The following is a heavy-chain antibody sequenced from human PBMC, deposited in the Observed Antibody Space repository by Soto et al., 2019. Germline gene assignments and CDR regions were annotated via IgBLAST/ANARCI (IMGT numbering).Heavy chain of an antibody. J-gene: IGHJ6*02. V-gene: IGHV1-18*01. CDR1: GYTFNTHG. CDR2: ISPYTGNT. D-gene: IGHD3-16*01. Sequence: GASVKVSCKASGYTFNTHGIAWVRQAPGQGLEWMGWISPYTGNTHSATKIQGRLTMTTDTSTSTAYMDLGSLTSDDTAVYYCVMVDNYVTPTPQDVWGQGTTVTVSS. CDR3: VMVDNYVTPTPQDV.